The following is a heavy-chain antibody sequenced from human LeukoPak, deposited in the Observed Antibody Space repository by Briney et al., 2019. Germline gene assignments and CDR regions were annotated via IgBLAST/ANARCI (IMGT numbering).Heavy chain of an antibody. D-gene: IGHD6-6*01. CDR2: IYYSGST. CDR3: ARLSSLKYYFDS. CDR1: GGSISSSSYY. J-gene: IGHJ4*02. Sequence: SETLSLTCTVSGGSISSSSYYWGWIRQPPGKGLEWIGSIYYSGSTNYNPSLKSRVTISVATSKNQFSLKLSSVTAADTAVYYCARLSSLKYYFDSWGQGTLVTVSS. V-gene: IGHV4-39*07.